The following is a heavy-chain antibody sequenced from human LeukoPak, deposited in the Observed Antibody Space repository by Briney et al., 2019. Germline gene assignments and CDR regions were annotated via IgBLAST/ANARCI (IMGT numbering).Heavy chain of an antibody. J-gene: IGHJ4*02. Sequence: GGSLRLSCAASGFTLGSYWMSWVRQAPGKGLEWVANIKQDGSEKYYVDSVKGRFTISRDNAKNSLYLQMNSLRAEDTAVYYCARGGGYCSRTSCYAGDYWGQGTLVTVSS. CDR2: IKQDGSEK. D-gene: IGHD2-2*01. CDR3: ARGGGYCSRTSCYAGDY. V-gene: IGHV3-7*01. CDR1: GFTLGSYW.